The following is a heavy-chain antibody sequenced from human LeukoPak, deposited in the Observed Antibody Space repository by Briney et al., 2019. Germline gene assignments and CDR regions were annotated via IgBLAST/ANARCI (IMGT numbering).Heavy chain of an antibody. J-gene: IGHJ4*02. V-gene: IGHV1-18*01. CDR2: ISAYNGNT. CDR3: AREGGTWVPFDY. CDR1: GYTFTSYG. Sequence: ASVKVSCKASGYTFTSYGISWVRQAPGQGLEWMGWISAYNGNTHYAQKFQGRVTMTTSTSTSMVYMELRSLRSDDTAVYFCAREGGTWVPFDYWGQGTLVTVSS. D-gene: IGHD1-1*01.